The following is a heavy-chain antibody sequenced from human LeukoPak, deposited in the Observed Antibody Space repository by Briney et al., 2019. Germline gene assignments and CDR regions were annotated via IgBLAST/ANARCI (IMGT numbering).Heavy chain of an antibody. J-gene: IGHJ4*02. CDR3: AKDPRSIVVVPAAIWASNY. CDR1: GFTFSSYS. V-gene: IGHV3-66*01. Sequence: GGSLRLSCAASGFTFSSYSMNWVRQAPGKGLEWVSVIYTGGSTHYPDSVMGRFTISRDDSKNTVSLQTNSLRAEDTAVYYCAKDPRSIVVVPAAIWASNYWGQGTLVTVSS. CDR2: IYTGGST. D-gene: IGHD2-2*01.